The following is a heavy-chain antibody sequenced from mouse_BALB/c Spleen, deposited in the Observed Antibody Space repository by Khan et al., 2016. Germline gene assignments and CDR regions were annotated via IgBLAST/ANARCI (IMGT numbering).Heavy chain of an antibody. J-gene: IGHJ1*01. Sequence: QIQLVQSGPELKKPGKTVKISCKASGYTFTNYGMNWVKQAPGKGLKWMGWINTYSGASTYADDFKGRFVSSLETSAHTAYLQINNIKDEDAATYFRARYRYYNGSSRYFDVWGAGTTVTVSS. D-gene: IGHD1-1*01. CDR1: GYTFTNYG. CDR3: ARYRYYNGSSRYFDV. V-gene: IGHV9-3-1*01. CDR2: INTYSGAS.